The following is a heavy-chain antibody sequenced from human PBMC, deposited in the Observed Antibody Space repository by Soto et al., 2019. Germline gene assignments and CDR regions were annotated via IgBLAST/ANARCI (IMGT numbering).Heavy chain of an antibody. D-gene: IGHD3-10*01. CDR1: CGAVSRGWFF. V-gene: IGHV4-61*01. CDR2: IYYSGST. CDR3: ARVSVLLWFGELLGPNWFDP. J-gene: IGHJ5*02. Sequence: SGTPFPTSTVSCGAVSRGWFFWGWDRQPPGEGLGWIGYIYYSGSTNYNPSLKSRVTISVDTSKNQFSLKLSSVTAADTAVYYCARVSVLLWFGELLGPNWFDPWGQGTLVTVSS.